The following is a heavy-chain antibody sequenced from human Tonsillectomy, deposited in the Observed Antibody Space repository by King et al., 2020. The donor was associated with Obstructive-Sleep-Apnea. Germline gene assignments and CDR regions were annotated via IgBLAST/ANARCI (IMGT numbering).Heavy chain of an antibody. J-gene: IGHJ4*02. V-gene: IGHV3-49*01. CDR2: SRKQAYGGTT. CDR3: TAELRYFDPPNY. D-gene: IGHD3-9*01. CDR1: GFSFGDYA. Sequence: VQLVESGGGLVQPGQSLRLSCTTSGFSFGDYALSWFRQAAGKGLEWVGFSRKQAYGGTTEYAASVKGRFTISRDGSKSIAYLQMNSLKTEDTAVYYCTAELRYFDPPNYWGQGTLVIVSS.